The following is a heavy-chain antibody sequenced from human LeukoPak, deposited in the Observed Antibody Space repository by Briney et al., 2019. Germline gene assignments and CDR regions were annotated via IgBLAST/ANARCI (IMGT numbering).Heavy chain of an antibody. CDR2: ISGSGGST. J-gene: IGHJ3*02. D-gene: IGHD1-26*01. CDR3: AKVRGASRPRDAFDI. V-gene: IGHV3-23*01. Sequence: PGGSLRLSCAASGFTFSSYAMSWGRQAPGKGLEWASAISGSGGSTYYADSVKGRFTISRDNSKNTLYLQMNSLRAEDTAVYYCAKVRGASRPRDAFDIWGQGTMVTVSS. CDR1: GFTFSSYA.